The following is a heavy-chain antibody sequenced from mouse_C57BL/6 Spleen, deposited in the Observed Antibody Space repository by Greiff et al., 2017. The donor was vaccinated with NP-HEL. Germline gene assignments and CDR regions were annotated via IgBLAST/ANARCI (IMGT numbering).Heavy chain of an antibody. Sequence: EVKVVESRGGLVKPGGSLKLSCAASGFTFSDYGMHWVRQAPEKGLEWVAYISSGSSTIYYADTVKGRFTISRDNAKNTLFLQMTSLRSEDTAMYYCAKGYGYYYAMDYWGQGTSVTVSS. V-gene: IGHV5-17*01. CDR3: AKGYGYYYAMDY. CDR1: GFTFSDYG. CDR2: ISSGSSTI. J-gene: IGHJ4*01. D-gene: IGHD2-2*01.